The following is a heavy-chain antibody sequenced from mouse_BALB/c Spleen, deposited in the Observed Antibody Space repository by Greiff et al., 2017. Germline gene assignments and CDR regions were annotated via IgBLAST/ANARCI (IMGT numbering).Heavy chain of an antibody. Sequence: EVHLVESGGGLVQPGGSLRLSCATSGFTFTDYYMSWVRQPPGKALEWLGFIRNKANGYTTEYSASVKGRFTISRDNSQSILYLQMNTLRAEDSATYYCARGYYGSSYYFDYWGQGTTLTVSS. CDR2: IRNKANGYTT. CDR1: GFTFTDYY. D-gene: IGHD1-1*01. CDR3: ARGYYGSSYYFDY. V-gene: IGHV7-3*02. J-gene: IGHJ2*01.